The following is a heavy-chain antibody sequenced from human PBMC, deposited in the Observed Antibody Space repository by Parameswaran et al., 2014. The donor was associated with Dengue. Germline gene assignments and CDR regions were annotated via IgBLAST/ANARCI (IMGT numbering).Heavy chain of an antibody. D-gene: IGHD5-24*01. J-gene: IGHJ5*02. CDR3: ARHSTKFDTSTSFYLSWFDP. V-gene: IGHV5-51*01. Sequence: VRQMPGKGLEWVGLIRPDSSDTKYSPSFQGQVTISVDKSINTAYLQWDRLGASDTAIYYCARHSTKFDTSTSFYLSWFDPWGQGTLVTVSS. CDR2: IRPDSSDT.